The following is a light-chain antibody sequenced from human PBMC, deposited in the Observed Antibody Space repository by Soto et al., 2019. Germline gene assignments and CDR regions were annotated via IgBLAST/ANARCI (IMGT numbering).Light chain of an antibody. CDR2: DVS. V-gene: IGLV2-14*03. CDR3: SSYASSSTYV. J-gene: IGLJ1*01. Sequence: QSVLTQPASVSGSPGQSITISCTGTSSDFGGYNYVSWYQQHPGKAPKLMLYDVSNRPSGVSNRFSGSKSGNSASLTISGLQAEDEADYYCSSYASSSTYVFGTGTKLTVL. CDR1: SSDFGGYNY.